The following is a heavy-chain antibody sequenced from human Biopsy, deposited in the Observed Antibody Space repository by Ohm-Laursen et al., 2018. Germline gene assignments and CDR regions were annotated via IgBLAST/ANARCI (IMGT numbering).Heavy chain of an antibody. CDR1: GGTFINYA. D-gene: IGHD1-26*01. Sequence: SSVKVSCNASGGTFINYAISWVRQAPGQGLEWMGGIIPMFGTANYAQMFQGRVAISADESTSTSYMELSSLTTEDTAIYYCARGPHSGSHSCFDYWGRGTLVTVSS. CDR3: ARGPHSGSHSCFDY. J-gene: IGHJ4*02. CDR2: IIPMFGTA. V-gene: IGHV1-69*01.